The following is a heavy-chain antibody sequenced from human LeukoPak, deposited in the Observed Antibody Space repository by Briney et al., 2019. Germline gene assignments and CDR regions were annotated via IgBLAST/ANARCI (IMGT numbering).Heavy chain of an antibody. CDR3: ARETYYYDSSGYPTVDY. CDR2: ISSSSSYI. Sequence: GGSLRLSCTALVSTFSSNSMNWFRQAPGKGLEWVSSISSSSSYIYYADSVKGRFTISRDNAKNSLYLQMNSLRAEDTAVYYCARETYYYDSSGYPTVDYWGQGTLVTVSS. CDR1: VSTFSSNS. J-gene: IGHJ4*02. D-gene: IGHD3-22*01. V-gene: IGHV3-21*01.